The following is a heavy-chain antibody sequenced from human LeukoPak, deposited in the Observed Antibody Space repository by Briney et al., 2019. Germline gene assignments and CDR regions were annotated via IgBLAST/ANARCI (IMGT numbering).Heavy chain of an antibody. D-gene: IGHD1-26*01. CDR3: AKDLSIGSYARY. V-gene: IGHV3-23*01. CDR1: GFTFSSYA. J-gene: IGHJ4*02. Sequence: PGGSLRLSCAASGFTFSSYAMSWVRQAPGKGLEWVSAINGSGGSTGYADSVKGRFTISRDNSKNTLYLQMNSLRAEDTALYYCAKDLSIGSYARYWGQRNLVTVSS. CDR2: INGSGGST.